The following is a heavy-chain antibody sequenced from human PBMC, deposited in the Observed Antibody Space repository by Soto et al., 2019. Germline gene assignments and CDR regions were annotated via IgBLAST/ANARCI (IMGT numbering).Heavy chain of an antibody. J-gene: IGHJ4*01. CDR3: VVAAQPYYFDY. V-gene: IGHV1-18*01. CDR2: ISAYNGNT. D-gene: IGHD2-15*01. CDR1: GYTFTSYG. Sequence: ASVKVSCKASGYTFTSYGISWVRQAPGQGLEWMGWISAYNGNTNYAQKLQGRVTMTTDTSTSTAYMELRSLRSDDTAVYYCVVAAQPYYFDYWGHGTLVTVSS.